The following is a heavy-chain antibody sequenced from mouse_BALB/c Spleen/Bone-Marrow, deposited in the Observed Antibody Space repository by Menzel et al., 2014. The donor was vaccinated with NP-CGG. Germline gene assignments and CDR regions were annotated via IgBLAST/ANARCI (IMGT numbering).Heavy chain of an antibody. Sequence: VQLQQSGPELVKPGASVKISCKTSGYTFTEYTMHWVKQSHGKSLEWIGGINPNSGGTSYNQKFKGKATLTVDKSSSTAYMELRSLTSEDSAVFYCARPIYSDFFCWYFDVWGAGTTVTVSS. CDR1: GYTFTEYT. V-gene: IGHV1-18*01. CDR2: INPNSGGT. CDR3: ARPIYSDFFCWYFDV. J-gene: IGHJ1*01. D-gene: IGHD2-4*01.